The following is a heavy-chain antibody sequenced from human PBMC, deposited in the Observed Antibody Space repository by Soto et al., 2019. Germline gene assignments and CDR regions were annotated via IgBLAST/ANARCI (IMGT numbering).Heavy chain of an antibody. V-gene: IGHV3-74*01. Sequence: EVQLVESGGGLVQPGGSLRLSCATSGFSFSGYWIHWVRQAPGKGLVWVSHINGDGSSTNYADSVKGPFTISRDYAKNTLYLQMNSLRVEDTAVYYCARGGAYIYGPQYDWGQGTLVTVSS. CDR2: INGDGSST. CDR1: GFSFSGYW. D-gene: IGHD5-18*01. CDR3: ARGGAYIYGPQYD. J-gene: IGHJ4*02.